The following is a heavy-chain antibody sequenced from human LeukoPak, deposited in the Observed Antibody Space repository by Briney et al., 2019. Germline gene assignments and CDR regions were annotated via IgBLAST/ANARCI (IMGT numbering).Heavy chain of an antibody. CDR3: AKAPPRTYYYDSSGYYKNGIDY. D-gene: IGHD3-22*01. J-gene: IGHJ4*02. V-gene: IGHV3-33*06. CDR1: GFTFSSYG. Sequence: GGSLRLSCAASGFTFSSYGMHWVRQAPGKGLEWGAVICYDGSNKYYADSVKGRFTVSRDNSKNTLYLQMNSLRAEDTAVYYCAKAPPRTYYYDSSGYYKNGIDYWGQGTLVTVSS. CDR2: ICYDGSNK.